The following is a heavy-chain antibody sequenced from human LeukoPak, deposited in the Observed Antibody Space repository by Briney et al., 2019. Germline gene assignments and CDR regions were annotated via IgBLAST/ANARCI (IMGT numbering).Heavy chain of an antibody. D-gene: IGHD2-15*01. CDR1: GFTFSSYN. CDR3: ARDYCSGVSCYYFDY. J-gene: IGHJ4*02. Sequence: GGSLRLSCAASGFTFSSYNMNWARQAPGKGLEWVSYISSSTSTIYYADSVKGRFTISRDNAKNSLYLQMNSLRDEDTAVYYCARDYCSGVSCYYFDYWGQGTLVTASS. CDR2: ISSSTSTI. V-gene: IGHV3-48*02.